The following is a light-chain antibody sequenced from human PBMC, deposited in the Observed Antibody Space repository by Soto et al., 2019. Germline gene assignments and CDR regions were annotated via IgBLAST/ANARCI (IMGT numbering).Light chain of an antibody. V-gene: IGLV2-14*01. CDR3: SSYTSSSPL. CDR1: SSDVGGYNY. CDR2: DVS. Sequence: QSALTQPASVSGSPGQSITISCTGNSSDVGGYNYVSWYQQHPGKAPKLLIYDVSNRPSGVSNLFSGSKSGNTASLTISGLQAEDESDYYCSSYTSSSPLFGGGTKLTVL. J-gene: IGLJ2*01.